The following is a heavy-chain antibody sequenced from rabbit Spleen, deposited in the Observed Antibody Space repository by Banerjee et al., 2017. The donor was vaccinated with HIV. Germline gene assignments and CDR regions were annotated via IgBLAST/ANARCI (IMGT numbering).Heavy chain of an antibody. V-gene: IGHV1S45*01. J-gene: IGHJ4*01. CDR3: ERDGSGYSSFKL. CDR2: INAVTGKA. Sequence: QEQLVESGGGLVKPEGSLKLSCTASGFSFSNKAVMCWVRQTPGKGLEWIACINAVTGKAVYASWAKGRFTFSKTSSTTVTLQMTSLTAADTATYFCERDGSGYSSFKLWGPGTRVTVS. CDR1: GFSFSNKAV. D-gene: IGHD1-1*01.